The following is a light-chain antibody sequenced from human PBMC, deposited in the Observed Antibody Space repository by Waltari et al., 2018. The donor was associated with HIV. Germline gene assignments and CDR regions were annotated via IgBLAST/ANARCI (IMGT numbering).Light chain of an antibody. CDR2: AAS. J-gene: IGKJ4*01. Sequence: DIQISQSPSSLSASLGGRVTIACQASQDIEKYLSWYQQKPGKGPKLLMYAASTLEIGVPSRFSGGGSGTDFNFTLNNVQPDDFATYYCQQYKKLPLTFGGGTKVEIK. V-gene: IGKV1-33*01. CDR3: QQYKKLPLT. CDR1: QDIEKY.